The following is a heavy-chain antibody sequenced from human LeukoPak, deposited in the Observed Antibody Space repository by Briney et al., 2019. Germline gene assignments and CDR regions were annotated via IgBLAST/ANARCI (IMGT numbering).Heavy chain of an antibody. D-gene: IGHD3-22*01. CDR1: GVSLTTGAVG. J-gene: IGHJ4*02. V-gene: IGHV2-5*02. Sequence: ESGPTLVKPRQTLTLTCTFSGVSLTTGAVGGGWIRQPPGTALEWLALNYWDDDKRYSPSLKSRLTITKAPSKNQVVLTMTNMDPVDTATYYRAHSGAYYYDSSGFDYRGQGTLVTVPS. CDR3: AHSGAYYYDSSGFDY. CDR2: NYWDDDK.